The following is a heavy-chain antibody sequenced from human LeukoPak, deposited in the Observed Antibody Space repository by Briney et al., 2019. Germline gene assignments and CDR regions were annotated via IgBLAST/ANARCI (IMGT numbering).Heavy chain of an antibody. Sequence: PSETLSLTCAVYGGSFSGYYWSWIRQPPGKELEWIGEINHSGSTNYNPSLKSRVTISVDTSKNQFSLKLSSVTAADTAVYYCARAREVLRFLGVWGKGTTVTVSS. CDR1: GGSFSGYY. CDR3: ARAREVLRFLGV. V-gene: IGHV4-34*01. J-gene: IGHJ6*04. D-gene: IGHD3-3*01. CDR2: INHSGST.